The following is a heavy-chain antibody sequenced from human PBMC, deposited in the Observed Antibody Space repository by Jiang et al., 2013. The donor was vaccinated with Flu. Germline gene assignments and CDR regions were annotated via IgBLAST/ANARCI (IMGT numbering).Heavy chain of an antibody. D-gene: IGHD3-3*01. V-gene: IGHV1-8*01. J-gene: IGHJ4*02. CDR2: MNPNSGNT. CDR3: ARGLSEWLSIRYYFDY. Sequence: SGAEVKKPGASVKVSCKASGYTFTSYDINWVRQATGQGLEWMGWMNPNSGNTGYAQKFQGRVTMTRNTSISTAYMELSSLRSEDTAVYYCARGLSEWLSIRYYFDYWGQGTLVTVSS. CDR1: GYTFTSYD.